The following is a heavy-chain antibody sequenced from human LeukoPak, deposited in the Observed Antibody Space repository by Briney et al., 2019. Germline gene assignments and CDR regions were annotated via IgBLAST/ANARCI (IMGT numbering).Heavy chain of an antibody. CDR2: INSDGSST. V-gene: IGHV3-74*01. CDR1: GFTFSSYD. CDR3: ARGGTVTTGADY. Sequence: GGSLRLSCAASGFTFSSYDMHWVRQAPGKGLVWVSRINSDGSSTSYADSVKGRFTISRDNAKNTLYLQMNSLRAEDTAVYYCARGGTVTTGADYWGQGTLVTVSS. J-gene: IGHJ4*02. D-gene: IGHD4-17*01.